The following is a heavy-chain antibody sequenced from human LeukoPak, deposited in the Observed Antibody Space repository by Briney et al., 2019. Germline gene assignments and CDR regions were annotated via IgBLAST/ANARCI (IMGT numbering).Heavy chain of an antibody. J-gene: IGHJ4*02. CDR2: IRYDGSKK. D-gene: IGHD6-13*01. Sequence: GGSLRLSCAASGFSFRSHAMHWVRQAPGKGLEWVAFIRYDGSKKYYADSVKGRFTISRDNSKNTLYLQMNSLRAEDTAVYYCARDFIASFDYWGQGTLVTVSS. CDR3: ARDFIASFDY. V-gene: IGHV3-30*02. CDR1: GFSFRSHA.